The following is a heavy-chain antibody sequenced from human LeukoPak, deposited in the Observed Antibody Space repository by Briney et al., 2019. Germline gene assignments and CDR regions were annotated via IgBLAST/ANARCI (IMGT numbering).Heavy chain of an antibody. CDR1: GGSISSGGYY. J-gene: IGHJ4*02. CDR3: ARVGDSIGYYLFDY. V-gene: IGHV4-31*03. CDR2: IYYSGST. Sequence: PSETLSLTCTVSGGSISSGGYYWSWIRQHPGKGLEWIGYIYYSGSTYYNPSLKSRVTISVDTSKNQFSLKLSSVTAADTAVYYCARVGDSIGYYLFDYWGQGTLVTVSS. D-gene: IGHD3-22*01.